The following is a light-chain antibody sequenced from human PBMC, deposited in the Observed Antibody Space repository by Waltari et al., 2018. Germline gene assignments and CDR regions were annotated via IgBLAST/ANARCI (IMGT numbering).Light chain of an antibody. Sequence: EIVMTQSPATVSVSPGERATLSCRASQSVTNNLAWYQQKPGQAPRLLIYDSSIRATGIPARFSGSGSGTEFTLTISSLQSEDFAVYYCQQYNNWPPFTFGQGTKLEIK. J-gene: IGKJ2*01. CDR1: QSVTNN. V-gene: IGKV3-15*01. CDR2: DSS. CDR3: QQYNNWPPFT.